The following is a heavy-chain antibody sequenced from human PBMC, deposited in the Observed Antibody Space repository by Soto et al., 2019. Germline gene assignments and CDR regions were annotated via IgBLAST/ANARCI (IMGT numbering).Heavy chain of an antibody. CDR3: ASDIAVDDPFDY. Sequence: QVQLVQSGAEVKKPGASVKVSCKASGYTFTSYGISWVRQAPGQGLEWMGWISAYNGNTNYAQKLQGRVTMTTDTSTSTVYMELRSLRSDDTGVYYCASDIAVDDPFDYWGQGTLVTVSS. V-gene: IGHV1-18*04. CDR1: GYTFTSYG. D-gene: IGHD6-19*01. J-gene: IGHJ4*02. CDR2: ISAYNGNT.